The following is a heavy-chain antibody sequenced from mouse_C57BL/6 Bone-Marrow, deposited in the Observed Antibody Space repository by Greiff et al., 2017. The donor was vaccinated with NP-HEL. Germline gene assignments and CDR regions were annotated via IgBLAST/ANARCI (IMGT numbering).Heavy chain of an antibody. CDR1: GYSFTDYN. D-gene: IGHD1-1*01. J-gene: IGHJ4*01. V-gene: IGHV1-39*01. CDR3: AKSYYYGSSLYAMDY. CDR2: INPNYGTT. Sequence: EVQLQQSGPELVKPGASVKISCKASGYSFTDYNMNWVKQSNGKSLEWIGVINPNYGTTSYNQKFKGKATLTVDQSSSTAYMQLNSLTSEDSAVYYGAKSYYYGSSLYAMDYWGQGTSVTVSS.